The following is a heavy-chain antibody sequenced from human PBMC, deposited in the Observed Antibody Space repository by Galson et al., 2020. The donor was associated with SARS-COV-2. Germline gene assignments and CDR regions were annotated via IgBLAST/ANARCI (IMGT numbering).Heavy chain of an antibody. D-gene: IGHD2-2*01. CDR1: GGSISSNNW. J-gene: IGHJ4*02. CDR3: ARIHCDNPNCYAGYLDY. V-gene: IGHV4-4*02. CDR2: VYHTGST. Sequence: SETLSLTCTVSGGSISSNNWWSWVRQPPGKGLEWLGEVYHTGSTNYNPSLISRITISVDKAKNLLSLRLSSVTAADTAVYYCARIHCDNPNCYAGYLDYWGQGTLVTVSS.